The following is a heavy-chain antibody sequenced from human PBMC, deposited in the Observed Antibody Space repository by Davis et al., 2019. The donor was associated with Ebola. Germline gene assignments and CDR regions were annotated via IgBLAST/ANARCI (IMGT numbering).Heavy chain of an antibody. J-gene: IGHJ4*02. Sequence: PGGSLRLSCAASGITFSNAWLSWVRQAPGKGLEWVGRIKTESDGGATDYAVPVKGRFTISRDDSKNTLYLQMNSLKTEDTAVYYCTTIRGFNGFFDYWGQGILVTVSS. CDR2: IKTESDGGAT. CDR1: GITFSNAW. D-gene: IGHD3-10*01. V-gene: IGHV3-15*01. CDR3: TTIRGFNGFFDY.